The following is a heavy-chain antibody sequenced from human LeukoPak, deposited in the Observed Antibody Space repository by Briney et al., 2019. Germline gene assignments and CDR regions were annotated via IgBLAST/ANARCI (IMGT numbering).Heavy chain of an antibody. V-gene: IGHV3-23*01. CDR3: AKEYSGYDFDY. Sequence: PGGSLRLSCAASGFTLRSYDMSWVRQAPGKGLEWVAATSGSGVNPYYADSARGRFTISRDNSQNTLYLQMDSLRAEDTALYYCAKEYSGYDFDYWGQGTLVTVSS. J-gene: IGHJ4*02. CDR1: GFTLRSYD. CDR2: TSGSGVNP. D-gene: IGHD5-12*01.